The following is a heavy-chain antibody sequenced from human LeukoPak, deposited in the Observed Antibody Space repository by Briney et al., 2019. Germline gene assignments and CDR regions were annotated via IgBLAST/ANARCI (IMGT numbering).Heavy chain of an antibody. CDR1: GFTFSSYW. Sequence: GGSRRLSCAASGFTFSSYWMSWVRQAPGKGQEWVANMKYDGSEEDYVDSVKGRFTISRDNAKNSLYLQMNSLRAEDAAVYYCARDIAAAGLFFDYWGQGTLVTVSS. V-gene: IGHV3-7*01. CDR3: ARDIAAAGLFFDY. CDR2: MKYDGSEE. D-gene: IGHD6-13*01. J-gene: IGHJ4*02.